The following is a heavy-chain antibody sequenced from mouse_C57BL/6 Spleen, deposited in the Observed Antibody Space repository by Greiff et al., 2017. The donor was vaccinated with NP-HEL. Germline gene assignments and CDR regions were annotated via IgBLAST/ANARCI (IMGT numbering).Heavy chain of an antibody. CDR2: IDPSDSYT. CDR1: GYTFTSYW. J-gene: IGHJ3*01. Sequence: VQLQQSGAELVRPGTSVKLSCKASGYTFTSYWMHWVKQRPGQGLEWIGVIDPSDSYTNYNQKFKGKATLTVDTSSSTAYMQLSSLTSEDSAVYYCARGGYYGSSPWFAYWGQGTLVTVSA. D-gene: IGHD1-1*01. V-gene: IGHV1-59*01. CDR3: ARGGYYGSSPWFAY.